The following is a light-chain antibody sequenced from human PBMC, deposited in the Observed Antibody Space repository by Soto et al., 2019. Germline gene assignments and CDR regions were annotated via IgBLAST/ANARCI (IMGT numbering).Light chain of an antibody. CDR1: QDISNY. Sequence: DIQMTQSPSSLSASVGDRVTITCQASQDISNYLNWYQRKPGKAPKLLIYDASTLETGVPSRFSGSGSGTHFTFTISSLQPEDIATYYCQQYDNLPITFGGGTKVEIK. CDR3: QQYDNLPIT. CDR2: DAS. J-gene: IGKJ4*01. V-gene: IGKV1-33*01.